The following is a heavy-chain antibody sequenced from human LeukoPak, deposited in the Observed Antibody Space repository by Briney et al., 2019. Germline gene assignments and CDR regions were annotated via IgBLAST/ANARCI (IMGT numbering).Heavy chain of an antibody. Sequence: SETLSLTCAVYGGSFSGYYWSWIRQPPGKGLEWIGEINHSGSTNYNPSLKSRVTISVDTSKNQFSLKLSSVTAADTAVYYCARIFLPFGSFDYWGQGTLVTVSS. CDR3: ARIFLPFGSFDY. V-gene: IGHV4-34*01. CDR1: GGSFSGYY. D-gene: IGHD3-10*01. J-gene: IGHJ4*02. CDR2: INHSGST.